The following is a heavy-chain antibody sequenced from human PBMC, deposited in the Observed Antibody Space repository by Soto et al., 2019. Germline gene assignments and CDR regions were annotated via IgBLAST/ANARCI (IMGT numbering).Heavy chain of an antibody. D-gene: IGHD1-7*01. Sequence: EVQLVESGGGLVQPGGSLRLSCAASGFTFSSHWMHWVRQAPGKGLVWVSRINGDGSSTSYADSVKGRFAISRDHAMNMLYLQVNSLSADDTAVYYCAGSPGLSRISGTTLGAWGQGTLVTVSS. CDR1: GFTFSSHW. CDR2: INGDGSST. CDR3: AGSPGLSRISGTTLGA. V-gene: IGHV3-74*01. J-gene: IGHJ5*01.